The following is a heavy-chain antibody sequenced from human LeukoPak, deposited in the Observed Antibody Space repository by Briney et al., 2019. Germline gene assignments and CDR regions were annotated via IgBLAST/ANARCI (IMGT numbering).Heavy chain of an antibody. V-gene: IGHV3-74*03. Sequence: PGGSLRLSCAASGFTFNTYWMHWVRQAPGKGLVWVARVNREGTTTTYADSVKGRFTISRDNAKNTLYLQMNNLRAEDTAVYYCARDLDWILFDYWGQGTLATVSS. J-gene: IGHJ4*02. CDR1: GFTFNTYW. CDR2: VNREGTTT. CDR3: ARDLDWILFDY. D-gene: IGHD3-9*01.